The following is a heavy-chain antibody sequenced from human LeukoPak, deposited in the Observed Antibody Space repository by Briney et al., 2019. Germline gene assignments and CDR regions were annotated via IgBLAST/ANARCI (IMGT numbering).Heavy chain of an antibody. CDR3: ARDHSPGGDGGY. CDR2: INWNGGST. D-gene: IGHD2-21*01. Sequence: RPGGSLRLSCAASGFTFDDYGMSWVRQAPGKGLEWVSGINWNGGSTGYADSVRGRFTISRDNAKNSLYLLMNSLRAEDTALYYCARDHSPGGDGGYWSQGTLVTVSS. V-gene: IGHV3-20*04. J-gene: IGHJ4*02. CDR1: GFTFDDYG.